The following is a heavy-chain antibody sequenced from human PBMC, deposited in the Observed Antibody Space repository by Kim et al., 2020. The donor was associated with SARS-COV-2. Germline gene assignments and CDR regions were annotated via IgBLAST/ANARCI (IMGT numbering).Heavy chain of an antibody. D-gene: IGHD5-12*01. CDR1: GFTFSSYW. CDR3: ARGGRGRWLQLTPLDY. Sequence: GGSLRLSCAASGFTFSSYWMSWVRQAPGKGLEWVANIKQDGSEKYYVDSVKGRFTISRDNAKNSLYLQMNSLRAEDTAVYYCARGGRGRWLQLTPLDYWGQGTLVTVSS. V-gene: IGHV3-7*03. J-gene: IGHJ4*02. CDR2: IKQDGSEK.